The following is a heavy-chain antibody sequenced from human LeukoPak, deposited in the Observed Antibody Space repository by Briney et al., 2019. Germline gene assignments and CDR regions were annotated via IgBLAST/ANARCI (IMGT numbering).Heavy chain of an antibody. J-gene: IGHJ6*03. V-gene: IGHV1-18*01. D-gene: IGHD6-19*01. CDR1: GYTFTSCG. Sequence: ASVKVSCKASGYTFTSCGISWVRQAPGQGLEWMGWISVYNGNTNYAQKLQGRVTMTTDTSTSTAYMELRSLRPDDTAVYYCARGASSGWYRGYYYYMDVWGKGTTVTVSS. CDR2: ISVYNGNT. CDR3: ARGASSGWYRGYYYYMDV.